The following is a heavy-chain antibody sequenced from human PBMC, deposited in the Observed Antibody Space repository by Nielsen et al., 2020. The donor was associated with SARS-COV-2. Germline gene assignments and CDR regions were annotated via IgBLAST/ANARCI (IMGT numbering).Heavy chain of an antibody. CDR3: AKDQAAFGPL. D-gene: IGHD3-10*01. Sequence: GESLKISCAASGFMFSNYAMHWVRQAPGKGLEWVSAISGGGGSTYYADSVKGRFTISRDNSKNTLYLQMNSLRAEDTAVYYCAKDQAAFGPLWGQGTLVTVSS. CDR2: ISGGGGST. J-gene: IGHJ4*02. CDR1: GFMFSNYA. V-gene: IGHV3-23*01.